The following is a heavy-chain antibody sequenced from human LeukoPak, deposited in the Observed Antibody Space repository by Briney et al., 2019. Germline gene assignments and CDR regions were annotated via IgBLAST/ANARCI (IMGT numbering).Heavy chain of an antibody. D-gene: IGHD7-27*01. CDR3: ARELGARLSWFDP. CDR2: ISGSGGSI. CDR1: GFTFSSYA. J-gene: IGHJ5*02. V-gene: IGHV3-23*01. Sequence: GGSLRLSCAASGFTFSSYAMSWVRQAPGKGLEWVSAISGSGGSIYYADSVKGRFTISRDNAKNSLYLQMNSLRAEDTAVYYCARELGARLSWFDPWGQGTLVTVSS.